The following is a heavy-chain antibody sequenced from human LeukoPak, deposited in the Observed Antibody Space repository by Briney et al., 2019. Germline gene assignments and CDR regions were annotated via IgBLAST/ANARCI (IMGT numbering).Heavy chain of an antibody. J-gene: IGHJ4*02. D-gene: IGHD1-14*01. CDR2: INPNSGGT. CDR3: ARDSAKGITNY. Sequence: ASVKVSCKASGYIFTDYYIHWVRQAPGQGLEWMGCINPNSGGTNFAQKFQGRVTITRDTSISTAYMELSRLRSNDTAVYYCARDSAKGITNYWGQGTLVTVSS. V-gene: IGHV1-2*02. CDR1: GYIFTDYY.